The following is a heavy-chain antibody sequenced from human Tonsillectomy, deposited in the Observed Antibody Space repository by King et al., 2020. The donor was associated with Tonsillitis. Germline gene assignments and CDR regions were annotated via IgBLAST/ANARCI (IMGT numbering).Heavy chain of an antibody. CDR2: ISYDVSNK. D-gene: IGHD5-18*01. CDR1: GFTFSSYG. CDR3: AKDTAMGLNYFDY. J-gene: IGHJ4*02. V-gene: IGHV3-30*18. Sequence: VQLVESGGGVVQPGRSLRLSCAASGFTFSSYGMHWVRQAPGKGLEWVAVISYDVSNKYYADSVKGRFTISRDNSKNTLYLQMNSLRAEDTAVYYCAKDTAMGLNYFDYWGQGTLVTVSS.